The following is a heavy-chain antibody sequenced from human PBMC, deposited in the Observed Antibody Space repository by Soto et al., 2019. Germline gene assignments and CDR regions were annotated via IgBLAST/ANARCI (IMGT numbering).Heavy chain of an antibody. Sequence: SETLSLTCSVSGGSISSSSHYWGWIRQPPGKGLEWIGSIYYSGTLYYNPSLRSRVTISADMSKNQFSLKLSSVTAADTAVYYCARVVSYSASWYIDYWGQGTMVTSPQ. CDR1: GGSISSSSHY. V-gene: IGHV4-39*01. J-gene: IGHJ4*02. CDR3: ARVVSYSASWYIDY. CDR2: IYYSGTL. D-gene: IGHD6-13*01.